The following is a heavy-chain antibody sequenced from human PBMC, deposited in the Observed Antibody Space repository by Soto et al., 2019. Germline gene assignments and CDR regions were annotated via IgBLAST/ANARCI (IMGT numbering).Heavy chain of an antibody. Sequence: GGSLRLSCAASGFTFSYYCMSWIRQAPGKGLEWVSYISISGSTIYYADSVKGRFTISRDNAKNSLYLQMNSLRAEDTAVYYCARDWGDYFYYYGMDVWGQGTTVTVSS. D-gene: IGHD2-21*02. J-gene: IGHJ6*02. V-gene: IGHV3-11*01. CDR3: ARDWGDYFYYYGMDV. CDR1: GFTFSYYC. CDR2: ISISGSTI.